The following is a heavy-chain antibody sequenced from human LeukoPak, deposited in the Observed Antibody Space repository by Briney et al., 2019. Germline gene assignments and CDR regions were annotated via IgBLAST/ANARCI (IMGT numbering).Heavy chain of an antibody. CDR3: ASSNATTQLKNSYGLYYFDY. D-gene: IGHD5-18*01. CDR2: INHSGST. CDR1: GGSISSYY. V-gene: IGHV4-34*01. J-gene: IGHJ4*02. Sequence: SETLSLTCTVSGGSISSYYWSWIRQPPGKGLEWIGEINHSGSTNYNPSLKSRVTISVDTSKNQFSLKLSSVTAADTAVYYCASSNATTQLKNSYGLYYFDYWGQGTLVTVS.